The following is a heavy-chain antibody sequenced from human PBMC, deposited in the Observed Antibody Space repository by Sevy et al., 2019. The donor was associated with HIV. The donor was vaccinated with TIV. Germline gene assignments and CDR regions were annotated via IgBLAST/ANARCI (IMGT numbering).Heavy chain of an antibody. Sequence: GGSLRLSCAASGFNFDNYAMTWVRHAPGKGLECVSTISGSGGTTYYADSVKGRFTISRDNSKNTLSLQMNNLRVEDTAIYFCANDHTTPAKYYFDSWGQGTLVTVSS. CDR3: ANDHTTPAKYYFDS. CDR1: GFNFDNYA. D-gene: IGHD2-2*01. J-gene: IGHJ4*02. CDR2: ISGSGGTT. V-gene: IGHV3-23*01.